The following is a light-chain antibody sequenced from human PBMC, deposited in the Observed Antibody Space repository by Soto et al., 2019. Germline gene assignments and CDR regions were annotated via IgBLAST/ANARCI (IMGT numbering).Light chain of an antibody. CDR2: DVS. CDR1: SSDLGGYNY. Sequence: QSVLTQPASVSGSPGQSITISCTGTSSDLGGYNYVSWYQQHPGKAPKLMIYDVSNRPSGVSNRFSGSKSGNTASLTISGLPAESEAGYYFASYAGSNTVLVGGRTKVTVL. V-gene: IGLV2-14*03. CDR3: ASYAGSNTVL. J-gene: IGLJ2*01.